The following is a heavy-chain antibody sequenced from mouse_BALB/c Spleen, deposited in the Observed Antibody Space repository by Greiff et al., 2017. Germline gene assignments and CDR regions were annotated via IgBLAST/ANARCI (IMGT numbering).Heavy chain of an antibody. V-gene: IGHV5-17*02. CDR3: AREVRGAWFAY. Sequence: EVHLVESGGGLVQPGGSRKLSCAASGFTFSSFGMHWVRQAPEKGLEWVAYISSGSSTIYYADTVKGRFTISRDNPKNTLFLQMTSLRSEDTAMYYCAREVRGAWFAYWGQGTLVTVSA. CDR1: GFTFSSFG. D-gene: IGHD2-14*01. J-gene: IGHJ3*01. CDR2: ISSGSSTI.